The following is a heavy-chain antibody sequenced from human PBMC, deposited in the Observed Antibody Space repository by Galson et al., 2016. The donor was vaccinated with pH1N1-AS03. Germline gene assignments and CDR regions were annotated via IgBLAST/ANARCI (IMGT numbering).Heavy chain of an antibody. CDR1: GFMFRDYA. V-gene: IGHV3-23*01. D-gene: IGHD5-24*01. J-gene: IGHJ3*02. Sequence: SLRLSCAASGFMFRDYAMGWVRQAPGKGLEWVSSISGNGGGTYYTDSVRGRFTISRDNSKNTLSLQMNSLRADDTALYYCARTLNAPNGNNSWEAFDIWGQGTMVTVSS. CDR2: ISGNGGGT. CDR3: ARTLNAPNGNNSWEAFDI.